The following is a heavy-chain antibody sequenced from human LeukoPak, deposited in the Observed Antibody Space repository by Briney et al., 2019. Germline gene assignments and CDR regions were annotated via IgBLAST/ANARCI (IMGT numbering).Heavy chain of an antibody. V-gene: IGHV3-30*03. D-gene: IGHD2-2*01. CDR2: ISYDGSNE. CDR3: ARVRAGYCTSTSCYTGMDV. J-gene: IGHJ6*02. Sequence: PGGSLRLSCAASGFTFSSYGMHWVRQAPGKGLEWVALISYDGSNEYYADSVRGRFTISRDNSKFTRYMQMNSLRAEDTAVYYCARVRAGYCTSTSCYTGMDVWGQGTTVTVSS. CDR1: GFTFSSYG.